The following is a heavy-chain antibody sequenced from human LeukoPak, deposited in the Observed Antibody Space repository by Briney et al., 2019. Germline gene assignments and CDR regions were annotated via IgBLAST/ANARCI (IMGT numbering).Heavy chain of an antibody. J-gene: IGHJ3*02. CDR1: GGSFSGYY. D-gene: IGHD1-26*01. CDR3: ARGEGSGSYLDAFDI. V-gene: IGHV4-31*11. Sequence: PSETLSLTCAVYGGSFSGYYWNWIRQHPGKGLEWIGYIYYSGNTYYNPSLKSRGTISVDTSKNQFSLNLSSVTAADTAVYSCARGEGSGSYLDAFDIWGQGTMVTVSS. CDR2: IYYSGNT.